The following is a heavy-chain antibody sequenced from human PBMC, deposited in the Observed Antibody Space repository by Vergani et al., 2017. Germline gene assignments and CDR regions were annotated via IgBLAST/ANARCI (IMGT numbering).Heavy chain of an antibody. D-gene: IGHD3-16*01. CDR2: IYYSGST. CDR1: GGSISSSSHF. J-gene: IGHJ6*02. V-gene: IGHV4-39*01. Sequence: QLQLHKSGPGLVKPSETLSLTCTLSGGSISSSSHFWGWLRQTPGKGLEWIGSIYYSGSTYYNPSLKSRVSISVDTSKNLFSLKLSSVTAADSAVYYCARHDSGHYDSSEYGLVVWGQGTTVTVSS. CDR3: ARHDSGHYDSSEYGLVV.